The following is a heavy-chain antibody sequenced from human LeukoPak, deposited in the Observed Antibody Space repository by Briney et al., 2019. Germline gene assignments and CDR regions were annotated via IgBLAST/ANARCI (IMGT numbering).Heavy chain of an antibody. J-gene: IGHJ3*02. CDR1: GFTFDDYG. CDR3: AKDRDDYVWGSYLGAFDI. D-gene: IGHD3-16*01. Sequence: GGSLRLSCAASGFTFDDYGMSWVRQAPGQGLEWVSYISSIGSTIYYADSVKGRFTISRDNAKNSLSLQMNSLGAEDTAVFYCAKDRDDYVWGSYLGAFDIWGQGTTVTVSS. CDR2: ISSIGSTI. V-gene: IGHV3-48*03.